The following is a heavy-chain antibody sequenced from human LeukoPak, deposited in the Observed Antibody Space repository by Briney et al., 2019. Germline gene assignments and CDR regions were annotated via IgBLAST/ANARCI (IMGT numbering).Heavy chain of an antibody. CDR3: TRGEGYDFDY. Sequence: SQTLSLTCAISGDSVSSNSAAWNWIRQSPSRGLEWLGRTYHRSQWYYDYAESVKSRVTINPDTSKNQFSLQLNSVTPEDTAVYYCTRGEGYDFDYWGQGTLVTVSS. V-gene: IGHV6-1*01. D-gene: IGHD5-24*01. CDR1: GDSVSSNSAA. CDR2: TYHRSQWYY. J-gene: IGHJ4*02.